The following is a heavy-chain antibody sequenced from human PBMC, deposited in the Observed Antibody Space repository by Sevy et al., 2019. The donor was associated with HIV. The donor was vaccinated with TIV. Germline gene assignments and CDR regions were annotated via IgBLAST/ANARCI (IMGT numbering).Heavy chain of an antibody. Sequence: ASVKVSCKASGYSFTGYYMNWVRQAPGQGLEWMGWINPKTSDTTYAVKFEGRVTMTRDSSLSTAYLELRGLRSDDTAVDYCARDFLAVTSIPSDALDIWGQGTLVTVSS. CDR3: ARDFLAVTSIPSDALDI. D-gene: IGHD2-21*02. V-gene: IGHV1-2*02. CDR2: INPKTSDT. J-gene: IGHJ3*02. CDR1: GYSFTGYY.